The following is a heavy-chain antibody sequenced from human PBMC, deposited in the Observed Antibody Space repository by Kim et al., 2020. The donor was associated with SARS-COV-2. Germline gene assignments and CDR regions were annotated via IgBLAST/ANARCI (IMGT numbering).Heavy chain of an antibody. Sequence: SETLSLTCTVSGDSITTNYWNWIRQPAGRGLEWTGRIYASGSTNYNPSLKSRVTMSVDTSKNQFSLKLSSVTAADTAMYYCARGRLGYCSGGSCYDDAFDIWGQGTMVTVSS. CDR2: IYASGST. V-gene: IGHV4-4*07. J-gene: IGHJ3*02. D-gene: IGHD2-15*01. CDR3: ARGRLGYCSGGSCYDDAFDI. CDR1: GDSITTNY.